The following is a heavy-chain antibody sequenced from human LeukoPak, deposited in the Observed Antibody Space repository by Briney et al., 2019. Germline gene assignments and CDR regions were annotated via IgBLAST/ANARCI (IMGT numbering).Heavy chain of an antibody. CDR2: IYSGGST. V-gene: IGHV3-53*01. J-gene: IGHJ6*03. CDR3: AKAPKGYYYYMDV. Sequence: PGGSLRLSCAASGFTVSSNDMSWVRQAPGKGLECISVIYSGGSTYYADSVKGRFTISRDNSKNTLYLQMNSLRAEDTAVYYCAKAPKGYYYYMDVWGKGTTVTVSS. CDR1: GFTVSSND.